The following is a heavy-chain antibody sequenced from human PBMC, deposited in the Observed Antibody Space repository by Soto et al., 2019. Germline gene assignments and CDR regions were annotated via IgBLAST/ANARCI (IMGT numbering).Heavy chain of an antibody. CDR1: GFTFSSYA. J-gene: IGHJ6*02. CDR2: ISGSGGST. CDR3: ATGTPGPPVHYHGMDV. Sequence: GGSLRLSCAASGFTFSSYAMSWVRQAPGKGLEWVSAISGSGGSTYYADSVKGRFTISRDNSKNTLYLQMNSLRAEDTAVYYCATGTPGPPVHYHGMDVWGQGTTVTVSS. D-gene: IGHD1-1*01. V-gene: IGHV3-23*01.